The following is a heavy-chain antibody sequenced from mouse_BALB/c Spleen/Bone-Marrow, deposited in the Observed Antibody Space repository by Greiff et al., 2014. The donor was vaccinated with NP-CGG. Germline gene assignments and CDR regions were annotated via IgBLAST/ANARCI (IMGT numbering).Heavy chain of an antibody. CDR3: AREGTYAIDH. V-gene: IGHV14-3*02. Sequence: EVQLQQSGAELVKPGASVKLSCTASGFNIKDTYMHWVKQRPEQGLEWIGRIDPANGNTKSDPKFQGKATITADTSSNTAYLQLNRLTSEDTAVYYCAREGTYAIDHWGQGTSVTVSS. CDR2: IDPANGNT. CDR1: GFNIKDTY. D-gene: IGHD2-14*01. J-gene: IGHJ4*01.